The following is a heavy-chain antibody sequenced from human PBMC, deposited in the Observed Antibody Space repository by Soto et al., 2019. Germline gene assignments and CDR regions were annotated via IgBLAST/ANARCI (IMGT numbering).Heavy chain of an antibody. Sequence: PSETLSLTCTVSGGSVNNYYWSWIRQPPGKGLEWIGYIFYLGNTIYNPSLMSRVTMLVDTSKNQFSLQLSSVTAADTAVYYCTRHDVLPVIRHGMAVSGQGTTFTVSS. J-gene: IGHJ6*02. CDR3: TRHDVLPVIRHGMAV. CDR2: IFYLGNT. CDR1: GGSVNNYY. D-gene: IGHD2-15*01. V-gene: IGHV4-59*02.